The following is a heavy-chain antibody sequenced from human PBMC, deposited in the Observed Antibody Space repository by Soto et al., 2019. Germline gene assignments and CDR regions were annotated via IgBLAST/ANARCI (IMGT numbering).Heavy chain of an antibody. CDR1: GGSISNRNYY. J-gene: IGHJ6*02. D-gene: IGHD1-26*01. V-gene: IGHV4-39*07. Sequence: SETLSLTCTVSGGSISNRNYYWGWVRQPPGKGLEWIGEIYHSGSTNYNPSLKSRVTISVDKSKNQFSLKLSSVTAADTAVYYCARVSGSYYYGMDVWGQGTTVTVSS. CDR2: IYHSGST. CDR3: ARVSGSYYYGMDV.